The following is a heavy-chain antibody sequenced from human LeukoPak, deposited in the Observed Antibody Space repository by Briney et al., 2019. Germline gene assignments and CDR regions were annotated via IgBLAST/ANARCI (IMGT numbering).Heavy chain of an antibody. CDR2: ISGSGGST. CDR3: AKDPDSSGEGVGFDP. Sequence: GGSLRLSCAASGFTFSSYAMSWVRQAPGKGLEWVSAISGSGGSTYYAGSVKGRFTISRDNSKNTLYLQMNSLRAEDTAVYYCAKDPDSSGEGVGFDPWGQGTLVTVSS. J-gene: IGHJ5*02. CDR1: GFTFSSYA. V-gene: IGHV3-23*01. D-gene: IGHD6-19*01.